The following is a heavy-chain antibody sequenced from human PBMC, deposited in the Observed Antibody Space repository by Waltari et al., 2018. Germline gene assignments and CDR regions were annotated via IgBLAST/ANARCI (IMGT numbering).Heavy chain of an antibody. CDR1: GGSISSSSYY. CDR3: ARDLSYSSSFHRWFDP. CDR2: IYYSGST. V-gene: IGHV4-39*07. Sequence: QLQLQESGPGLVKPSETLSLTCTVSGGSISSSSYYWGWIRQPPGKGLEWIGSIYYSGSTYSNPSLKSLVTIAVDTSKNQFSLKLSSVTAADTAVYYCARDLSYSSSFHRWFDPWGQGTLVTVSS. J-gene: IGHJ5*02. D-gene: IGHD6-6*01.